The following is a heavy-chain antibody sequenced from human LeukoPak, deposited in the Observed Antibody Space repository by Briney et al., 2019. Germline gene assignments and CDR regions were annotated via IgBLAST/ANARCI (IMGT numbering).Heavy chain of an antibody. CDR2: INSDGSST. V-gene: IGHV3-74*01. CDR1: GFTFSSYW. D-gene: IGHD1-26*01. J-gene: IGHJ4*02. Sequence: GGSLRLSCAASGFTFSSYWMHWVRQAPGKGLVWVSRINSDGSSTSYADSVKGRFTISRDNAKNTLYLQMNSLRAEDTAVYYCARDPIVGATYPLVPPDYWGQGTLVTVSS. CDR3: ARDPIVGATYPLVPPDY.